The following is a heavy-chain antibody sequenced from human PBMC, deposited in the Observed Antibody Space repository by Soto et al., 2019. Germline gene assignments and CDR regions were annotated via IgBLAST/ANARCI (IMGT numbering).Heavy chain of an antibody. CDR1: GFIFRTHA. Sequence: DVHLLESGGGLVQPGGSLRLSCAASGFIFRTHAMSWVRQTPGKGLEWVSVISASGDTTYYADSVKGRFTISRDNSESTVSLHMNRLGVEDTALYYSAKDAGTYYCVTFAFDDCGQGAVVTV. D-gene: IGHD3-10*02. J-gene: IGHJ3*01. CDR2: ISASGDTT. V-gene: IGHV3-23*01. CDR3: AKDAGTYYCVTFAFDD.